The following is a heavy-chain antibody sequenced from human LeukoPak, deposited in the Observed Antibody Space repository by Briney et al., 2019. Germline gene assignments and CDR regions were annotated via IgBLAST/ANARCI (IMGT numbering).Heavy chain of an antibody. Sequence: GESLKISCQGSGYSFTSNCIGWVRQMPGKGLEWMAIVYPGDSHTKYSPSFQGQVTISADKSISTAYLQWSRLEASDTAMYYCVRTPTCSSGSCYPNWFDSWGQGTLVTVSS. V-gene: IGHV5-51*01. CDR2: VYPGDSHT. CDR3: VRTPTCSSGSCYPNWFDS. CDR1: GYSFTSNC. D-gene: IGHD2-15*01. J-gene: IGHJ5*01.